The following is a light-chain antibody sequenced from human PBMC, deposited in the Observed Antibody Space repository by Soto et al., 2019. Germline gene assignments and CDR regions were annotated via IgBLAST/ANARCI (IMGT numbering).Light chain of an antibody. CDR2: DAS. V-gene: IGKV3-11*01. CDR1: QSVGFY. J-gene: IGKJ5*01. CDR3: QYRNNWPAP. Sequence: EIVLTQSPATLSLSPGERATLSCRASQSVGFYLGWYQQRPGQAPRLLIYDASNRSADTPARFSGSGSRTAFTLTGSNLEPEDLAIYHYQYRNNWPAPFGQGTRLEIK.